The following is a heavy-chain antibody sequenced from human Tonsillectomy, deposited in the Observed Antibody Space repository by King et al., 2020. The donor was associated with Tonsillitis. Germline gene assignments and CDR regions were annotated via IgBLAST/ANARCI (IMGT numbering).Heavy chain of an antibody. D-gene: IGHD3-16*01. J-gene: IGHJ6*03. V-gene: IGHV4-59*01. CDR2: IYYSGST. Sequence: VPLQESGPGLVKPSETLSLTCTVSGVSIFSYYWSWIRQPPGKGLEWIGYIYYSGSTNYNPSLKSRVTISVDTSKTQFSLKLSSVTAADTAVYYCARVGGDYTIDYYYYYMDVWGKGTTVTVSS. CDR3: ARVGGDYTIDYYYYYMDV. CDR1: GVSIFSYY.